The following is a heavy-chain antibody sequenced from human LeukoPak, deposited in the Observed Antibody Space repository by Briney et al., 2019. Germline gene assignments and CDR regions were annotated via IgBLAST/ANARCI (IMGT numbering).Heavy chain of an antibody. CDR1: GFTFSSYG. Sequence: GGSLRLSCAASGFTFSSYGMSWVRQAPGKGLEWVSAISGSGGSTYYADSVKGRFTISRDNAKNSLYLQMNSLRAEDTAVYYCAREKANDAFDIWGQGTMVTVSS. CDR3: AREKANDAFDI. J-gene: IGHJ3*02. V-gene: IGHV3-23*01. CDR2: ISGSGGST.